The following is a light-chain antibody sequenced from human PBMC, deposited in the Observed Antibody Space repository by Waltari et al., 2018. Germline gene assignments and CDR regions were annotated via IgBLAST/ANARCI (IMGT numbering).Light chain of an antibody. Sequence: QSALTQPASVSGSPGQSITVSCTGTSSDVGGYNYVSWYQQHPGKAPKLMIYDVSKRPSGVSNRVSGSKSGNTASLTISGLQAEDEADYYCSSYTSSSTWVFGGGTKVTVL. CDR3: SSYTSSSTWV. J-gene: IGLJ3*02. V-gene: IGLV2-14*01. CDR2: DVS. CDR1: SSDVGGYNY.